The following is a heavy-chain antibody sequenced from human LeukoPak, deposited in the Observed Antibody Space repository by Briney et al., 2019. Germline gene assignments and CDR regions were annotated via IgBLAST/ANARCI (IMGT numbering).Heavy chain of an antibody. CDR1: GGSFSGYY. J-gene: IGHJ4*02. V-gene: IGHV4-34*01. CDR2: INHSGST. D-gene: IGHD2-2*01. CDR3: ARGPPSRYCSSTSCYAQGDY. Sequence: SETLSLTCAVYGGSFSGYYWSWIRQPPGKGLEWIGEINHSGSTNYNPSLKSRVTMSVDTSKNQFSLKLSSVTAADTAVYYCARGPPSRYCSSTSCYAQGDYWGQGTLVTVSS.